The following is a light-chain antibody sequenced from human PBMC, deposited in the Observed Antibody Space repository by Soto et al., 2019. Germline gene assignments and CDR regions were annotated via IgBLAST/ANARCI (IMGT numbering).Light chain of an antibody. CDR2: AAT. J-gene: IGKJ3*01. Sequence: DIQMTQSPSSLSASVGDRVTIGCRASQNIDTYLAWFQQKPGKAPKSLIYAATNLQGGVPSRFSGSGSGTEFSLTISSLQPEDVATYYCQQSYSTPFTFGPGTKVDIK. V-gene: IGKV1-16*01. CDR3: QQSYSTPFT. CDR1: QNIDTY.